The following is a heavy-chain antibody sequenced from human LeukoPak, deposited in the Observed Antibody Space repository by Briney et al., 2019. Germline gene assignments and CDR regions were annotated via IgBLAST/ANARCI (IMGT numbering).Heavy chain of an antibody. Sequence: SGPTLVNPTQTLTLTCTFSGFSLSTSGVGVGWIRQPPGKALEWLALIYWNDDKRYSPSLKSRLTITKDTSKNQVVLTMTNMDPVDTATYYCARTTIFGDAFDIWGQGTMVTVSS. CDR2: IYWNDDK. V-gene: IGHV2-5*01. CDR1: GFSLSTSGVG. D-gene: IGHD3-3*01. CDR3: ARTTIFGDAFDI. J-gene: IGHJ3*02.